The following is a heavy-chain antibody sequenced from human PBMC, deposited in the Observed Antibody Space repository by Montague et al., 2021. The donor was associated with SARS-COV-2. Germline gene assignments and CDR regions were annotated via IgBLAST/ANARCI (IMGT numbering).Heavy chain of an antibody. V-gene: IGHV4-59*13. CDR1: SGSISNYY. CDR2: VYSSGST. J-gene: IGHJ4*02. CDR3: ARVRYSDDWTFDC. D-gene: IGHD3-9*01. Sequence: SETLSLTCTVSSGSISNYYWSWIRQPPGKGLEWIGYVYSSGSTNYNPSLEGRVTMSVDTSKNQFSLKLISVTAADTAVYYCARVRYSDDWTFDCWGQGTLVTVSS.